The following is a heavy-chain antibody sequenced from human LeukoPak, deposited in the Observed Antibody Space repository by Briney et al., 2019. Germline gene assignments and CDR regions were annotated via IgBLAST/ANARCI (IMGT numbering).Heavy chain of an antibody. Sequence: SETLSLTCAVSGGAISSSNWWSWVRQPPGKGLEWIGEIYYSGSTNYNPSLKSRVTMSIDQSRNQFSLRMSSVTAADTAVYYCAGVRLGSSGFSEYVEHWGQGTLVTVSS. J-gene: IGHJ1*01. V-gene: IGHV4-4*02. CDR1: GGAISSSNW. CDR2: IYYSGST. CDR3: AGVRLGSSGFSEYVEH. D-gene: IGHD3-22*01.